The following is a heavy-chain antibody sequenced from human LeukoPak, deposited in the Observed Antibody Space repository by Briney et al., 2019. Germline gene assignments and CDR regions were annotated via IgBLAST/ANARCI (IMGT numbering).Heavy chain of an antibody. CDR2: MNPNSGNT. CDR3: AREVIAAADPVYYFDY. V-gene: IGHV1-8*03. J-gene: IGHJ4*02. CDR1: GYTFTSYD. Sequence: ASVKVSCKASGYTFTSYDINWVRQATGQGLEWMGWMNPNSGNTGYAQKFQGRVTITRNTSISTAYMELSSLRSEDTAVYYCAREVIAAADPVYYFDYWGQGTLVTVSS. D-gene: IGHD6-13*01.